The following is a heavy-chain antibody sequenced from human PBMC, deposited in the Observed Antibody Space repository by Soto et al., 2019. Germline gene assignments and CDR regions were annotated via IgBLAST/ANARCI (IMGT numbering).Heavy chain of an antibody. CDR3: ARAVITMVRGVITNNNWFDP. CDR1: GGSISSYY. CDR2: IYYSGST. V-gene: IGHV4-59*01. D-gene: IGHD3-10*01. Sequence: SETLSLTCTVSGGSISSYYWSWIRQPPGKGLEWIGYIYYSGSTNYNPSLKSRVTISVDTSKNQFSLKLSSVTAADTAVYYFARAVITMVRGVITNNNWFDPWGQGTLVTVSS. J-gene: IGHJ5*02.